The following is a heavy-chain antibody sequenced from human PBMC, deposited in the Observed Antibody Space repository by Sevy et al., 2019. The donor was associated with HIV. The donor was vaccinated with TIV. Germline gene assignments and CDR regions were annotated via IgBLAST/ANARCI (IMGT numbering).Heavy chain of an antibody. D-gene: IGHD6-13*01. CDR2: INGRGGST. Sequence: GGSLRLSCVVSGYSFSSYAISWVRQAPGKGLEWVSTINGRGGSTYYADSVKGRFTISRDNPKNTLFLQMINLRVDDTDIYYCERPSPRIAAAASAFNDIWGQGTLVTVSS. CDR3: ERPSPRIAAAASAFNDI. J-gene: IGHJ4*02. V-gene: IGHV3-23*01. CDR1: GYSFSSYA.